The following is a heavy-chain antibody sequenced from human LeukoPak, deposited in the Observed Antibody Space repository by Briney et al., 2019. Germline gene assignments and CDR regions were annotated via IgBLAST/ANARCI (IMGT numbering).Heavy chain of an antibody. J-gene: IGHJ5*02. CDR3: ARDSSSWYPNWFDP. CDR2: IYTSGST. CDR1: GYSISSGYY. D-gene: IGHD6-13*01. V-gene: IGHV4-38-2*02. Sequence: SETLSLTCAVSGYSISSGYYWGWIRQPPGKGLEWIGSIYTSGSTNYNPSLKSRVTMSVDTSKNQFSLKLSSVTAADTAVYYCARDSSSWYPNWFDPWGQGTLVTVSS.